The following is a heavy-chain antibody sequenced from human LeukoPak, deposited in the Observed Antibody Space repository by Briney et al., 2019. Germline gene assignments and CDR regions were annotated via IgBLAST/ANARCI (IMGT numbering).Heavy chain of an antibody. CDR2: INAGNGNT. CDR3: ARGRAFDYFDY. D-gene: IGHD3-10*01. V-gene: IGHV1-3*01. Sequence: ASVKVSCRASGYTFISYAMHWVRQAPGQRLEWMGWINAGNGNTKYSQKFQGRVTITRDTSASTAYMELSSLRSEDTAVYYCARGRAFDYFDYWGQGTLVTVSS. J-gene: IGHJ4*02. CDR1: GYTFISYA.